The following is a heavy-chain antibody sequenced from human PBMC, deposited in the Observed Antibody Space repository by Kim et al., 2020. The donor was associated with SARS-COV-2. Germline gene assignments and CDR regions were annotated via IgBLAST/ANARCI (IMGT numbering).Heavy chain of an antibody. CDR2: ISWDGGST. Sequence: GGSLRLSCAASGFTFDDYTMHWVRQAPGKGLEWVSLISWDGGSTYYADSVKGRFTISRDNSKNSLYLQMNSLRTEDTALYYCAKGGYCSSTSCYYGMDVWGQGTTVTVSS. CDR1: GFTFDDYT. J-gene: IGHJ6*02. D-gene: IGHD2-2*01. V-gene: IGHV3-43*01. CDR3: AKGGYCSSTSCYYGMDV.